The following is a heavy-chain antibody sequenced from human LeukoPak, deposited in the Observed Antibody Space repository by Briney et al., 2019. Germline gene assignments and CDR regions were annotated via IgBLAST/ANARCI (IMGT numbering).Heavy chain of an antibody. Sequence: ASVKVSCKASGYTFTSYGISWVRQAPGQGLEWMGWISAYNGNTTYAQKLQGRVTMTTDTSTSTAYMELRSLRSDDTAVYYCARDRGYYYDSRGFDYWGQGTLVTVSS. CDR3: ARDRGYYYDSRGFDY. V-gene: IGHV1-18*01. J-gene: IGHJ4*02. CDR2: ISAYNGNT. CDR1: GYTFTSYG. D-gene: IGHD3-22*01.